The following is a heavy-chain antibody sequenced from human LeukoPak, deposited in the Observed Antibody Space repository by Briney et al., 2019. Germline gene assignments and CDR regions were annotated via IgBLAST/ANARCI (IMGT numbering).Heavy chain of an antibody. CDR3: ARMYSGTSYYFDY. Sequence: SETLSLTCSVSGVSISTYYWIWIRQPPAKGLEWMGFLSYSGSTKYNHSLKSRVTMSVDTSKNQFSLKLNSVTAADTAVYYCARMYSGTSYYFDYWGQGTLVTVSS. CDR2: LSYSGST. D-gene: IGHD1-26*01. J-gene: IGHJ4*02. V-gene: IGHV4-59*01. CDR1: GVSISTYY.